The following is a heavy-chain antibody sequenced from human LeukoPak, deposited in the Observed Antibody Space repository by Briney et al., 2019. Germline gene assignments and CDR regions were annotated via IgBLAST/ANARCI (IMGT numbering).Heavy chain of an antibody. CDR3: ARSSVAASRHKEYFQH. CDR2: ISSSSSYI. V-gene: IGHV3-21*01. CDR1: GFTFSSYS. Sequence: GGSLRLSCAASGFTFSSYSMNWVRQAPGKGLEWVSSISSSSSYIYHADSVKGRLTISRDNSKNTLYLQMNSLRAEDTAVYYCARSSVAASRHKEYFQHWGQGTLVTVSS. D-gene: IGHD6-6*01. J-gene: IGHJ1*01.